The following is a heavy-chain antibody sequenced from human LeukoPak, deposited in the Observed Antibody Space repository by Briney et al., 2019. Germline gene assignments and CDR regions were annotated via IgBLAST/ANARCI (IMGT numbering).Heavy chain of an antibody. J-gene: IGHJ4*02. Sequence: SETLSLTCAVYGGSFSGYYWSWIRQPPGKGLEWIGEINHSGSTNYNPSLKSRVTISVDTSKNQFSLKPSSVTAADTAVYYCARSITMPLYWGQGTLVTVSS. D-gene: IGHD3-10*01. CDR2: INHSGST. CDR3: ARSITMPLY. V-gene: IGHV4-34*01. CDR1: GGSFSGYY.